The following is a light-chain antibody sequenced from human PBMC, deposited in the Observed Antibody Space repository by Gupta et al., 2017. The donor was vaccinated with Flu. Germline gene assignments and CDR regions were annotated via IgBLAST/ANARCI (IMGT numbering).Light chain of an antibody. CDR1: PSVSARN. J-gene: IGKJ3*01. Sequence: EIVLTQSPGLLSLSPGERATLSCRASPSVSARNLAWYQQKPGQAPRLLIYGASNRATGIPDRFSGSGSGTDFTLTISRLEPEDFAVYYCQHYGTSPPFTFGPGTKVDIK. V-gene: IGKV3-20*01. CDR2: GAS. CDR3: QHYGTSPPFT.